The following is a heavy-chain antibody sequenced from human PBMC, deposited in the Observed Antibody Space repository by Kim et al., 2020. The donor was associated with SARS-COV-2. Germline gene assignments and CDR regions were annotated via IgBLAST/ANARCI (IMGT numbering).Heavy chain of an antibody. CDR1: GFTFDDYA. J-gene: IGHJ4*01. V-gene: IGHV3-9*01. Sequence: GGSLRLSCAASGFTFDDYAMHWVRQAPVKGLEWVSGISWNSGSIGYADSVKGRFTISRDNAKNSLYLQMNSLRAEDTALYYCAKGFGYSSGWYYFDYWG. CDR2: ISWNSGSI. D-gene: IGHD6-19*01. CDR3: AKGFGYSSGWYYFDY.